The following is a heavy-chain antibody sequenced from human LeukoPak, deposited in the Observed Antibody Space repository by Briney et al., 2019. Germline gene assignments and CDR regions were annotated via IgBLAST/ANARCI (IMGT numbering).Heavy chain of an antibody. Sequence: GGSLRLSCAASGFTFDDYAMHWVRQAPGKGLEWVSGISWNSGSIGYADSVKGRFTISRDNAKNSLYLQMNSLRAEDTALYYCKKALSGRQQTINYNGMDVWPKATTATASS. V-gene: IGHV3-9*01. D-gene: IGHD1-26*01. CDR2: ISWNSGSI. CDR3: KKALSGRQQTINYNGMDV. J-gene: IGHJ6*04. CDR1: GFTFDDYA.